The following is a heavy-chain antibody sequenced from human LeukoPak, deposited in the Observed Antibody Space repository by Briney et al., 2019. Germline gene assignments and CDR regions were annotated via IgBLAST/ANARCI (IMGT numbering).Heavy chain of an antibody. Sequence: ASVKVSCKASGYTFTGYYLHWVRQAPGQGLEWMGWISAYNGNTNYAQKLQGRVTMTTDTSTSTAYMELRSLRSDDTAVYYCARDYGSVQPPLDYWGQGTLVTVSS. V-gene: IGHV1-18*04. CDR2: ISAYNGNT. CDR1: GYTFTGYY. J-gene: IGHJ4*02. D-gene: IGHD3-10*01. CDR3: ARDYGSVQPPLDY.